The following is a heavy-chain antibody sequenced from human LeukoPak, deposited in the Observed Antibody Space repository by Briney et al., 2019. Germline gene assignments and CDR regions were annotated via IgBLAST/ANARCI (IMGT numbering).Heavy chain of an antibody. Sequence: GGSLRLSCAASGFTFSSYSMNWVRQAPGQGLEWVSAISGSGGSTYYADSVKGRFTISRDNSKNTLYLQMTSVRAEDTAVYYCAKDMRQCYYASSRDAFDIWGQGTMVTVPS. CDR2: ISGSGGST. CDR3: AKDMRQCYYASSRDAFDI. CDR1: GFTFSSYS. D-gene: IGHD3-22*01. V-gene: IGHV3-23*01. J-gene: IGHJ3*02.